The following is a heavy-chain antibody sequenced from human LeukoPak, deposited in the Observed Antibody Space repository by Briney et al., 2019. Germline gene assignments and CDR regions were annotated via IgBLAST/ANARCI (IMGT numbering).Heavy chain of an antibody. CDR2: ISAYNGNT. D-gene: IGHD2-21*01. V-gene: IGHV1-18*01. CDR3: ARDDPILRTLAYSI. Sequence: ASVKVSCKASGYTFTSYGFSWVRQAPGQGLEWMGWISAYNGNTNYAQKLQGRVAMTTDTSTSTAYMELRSLTSDDTAVYYCARDDPILRTLAYSIWGQGTLVTVSS. J-gene: IGHJ4*02. CDR1: GYTFTSYG.